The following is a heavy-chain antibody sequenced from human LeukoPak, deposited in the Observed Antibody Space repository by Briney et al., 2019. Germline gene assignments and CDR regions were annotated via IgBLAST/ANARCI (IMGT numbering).Heavy chain of an antibody. CDR3: ASGGGGSYGMDV. Sequence: PGGSLRLSCAASGFTFSTYWMHCVRQAPGKGLVWVSRINSDGSSTTYADSVKGRFTVSRDNAKNTLYLQMNSLRAEDTAVYYCASGGGGSYGMDVWGQGTTVTVSS. D-gene: IGHD4-23*01. V-gene: IGHV3-74*01. J-gene: IGHJ6*02. CDR1: GFTFSTYW. CDR2: INSDGSST.